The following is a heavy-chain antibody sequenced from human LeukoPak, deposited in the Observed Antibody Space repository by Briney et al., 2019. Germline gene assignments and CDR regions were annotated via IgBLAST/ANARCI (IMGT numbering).Heavy chain of an antibody. Sequence: PSETPSLTCAVYGGSFSGYYWSWIRQPPGKGLEWIGEINHSGSTNYNPSLKSRVTISVDTSKNQFSLKLSSVTAADTAVYYCARAYNWLPFDPWGQGTLVTVSS. CDR1: GGSFSGYY. V-gene: IGHV4-34*01. D-gene: IGHD1-20*01. CDR2: INHSGST. J-gene: IGHJ5*02. CDR3: ARAYNWLPFDP.